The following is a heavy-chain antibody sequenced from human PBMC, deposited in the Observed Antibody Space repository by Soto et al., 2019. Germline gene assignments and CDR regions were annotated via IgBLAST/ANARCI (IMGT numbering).Heavy chain of an antibody. CDR1: GYTFTSYG. CDR2: ISAYNGNT. Sequence: QVQLVQSGAEVKKPGASVKVSCKASGYTFTSYGISWVRQAPGQGLEWMGWISAYNGNTNYAQKLQGRVTMTTDTSTSTAYMELRSLRSDDTAVYYGARVRLAVWFGSHGHAFDIWGQGTMVTVSS. V-gene: IGHV1-18*01. J-gene: IGHJ3*02. D-gene: IGHD3-10*01. CDR3: ARVRLAVWFGSHGHAFDI.